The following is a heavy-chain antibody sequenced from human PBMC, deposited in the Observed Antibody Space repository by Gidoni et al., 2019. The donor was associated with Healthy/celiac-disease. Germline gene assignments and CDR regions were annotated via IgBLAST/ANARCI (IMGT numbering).Heavy chain of an antibody. CDR3: ARESESPIQLDNNPGAFDI. J-gene: IGHJ3*02. D-gene: IGHD1-1*01. CDR1: GFTFSSYA. Sequence: QVQLVESGGGVVQPGRSLRLSCAASGFTFSSYAMHWVRQAPGKGLEWVAVISYDGSNKYYADSVKGRFTISRDNSKNTLYLQMNSLRAEDTAVYYCARESESPIQLDNNPGAFDIWGQGTMVTVSS. V-gene: IGHV3-30*04. CDR2: ISYDGSNK.